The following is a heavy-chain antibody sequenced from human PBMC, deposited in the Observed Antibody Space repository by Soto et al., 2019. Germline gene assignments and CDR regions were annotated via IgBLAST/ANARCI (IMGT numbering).Heavy chain of an antibody. D-gene: IGHD2-2*01. CDR2: IYHSGSP. Sequence: SETLSLTCAVSGGSISSGTWWRWVRQPPGRGLEWIGEIYHSGSPNYNPSLKSRVTMSVDKSKNLFSLRLSSVTAADSALYYCARRVQAAPNWFDPWGQGTLVTVSS. V-gene: IGHV4-4*02. CDR1: GGSISSGTW. J-gene: IGHJ5*02. CDR3: ARRVQAAPNWFDP.